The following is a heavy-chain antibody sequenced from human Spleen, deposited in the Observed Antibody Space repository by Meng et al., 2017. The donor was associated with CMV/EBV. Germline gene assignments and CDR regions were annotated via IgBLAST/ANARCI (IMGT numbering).Heavy chain of an antibody. CDR2: INHRGNT. CDR1: GGSFSDYY. D-gene: IGHD3-3*01. CDR3: ARSFWSGFRYFDY. J-gene: IGHJ4*02. V-gene: IGHV4-34*01. Sequence: GSLRLSCGIYGGSFSDYYWSWIRQPPGQGLEWIGEINHRGNTNYNPSLKSRVTISVDTSKNQFSLKLSSVTAADTAVYYCARSFWSGFRYFDYWGQGTLVTVSS.